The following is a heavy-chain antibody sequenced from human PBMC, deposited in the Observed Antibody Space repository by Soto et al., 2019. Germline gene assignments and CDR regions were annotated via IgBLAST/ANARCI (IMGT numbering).Heavy chain of an antibody. J-gene: IGHJ3*02. CDR1: GYSFTSYW. V-gene: IGHV5-51*01. CDR2: IYPGDSDT. CDR3: ASTWGDSSGYFGAFDI. D-gene: IGHD3-22*01. Sequence: GESLKISCKGSGYSFTSYWIGWVRQMPGKGLEWMGIIYPGDSDTRYSPSFQGQVTISADKSISTAYLQWSSLKASDTAMYYCASTWGDSSGYFGAFDIWGQGTMVTVSS.